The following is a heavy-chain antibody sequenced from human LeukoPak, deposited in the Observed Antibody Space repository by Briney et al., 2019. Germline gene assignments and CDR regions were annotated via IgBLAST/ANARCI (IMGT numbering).Heavy chain of an antibody. CDR1: GGSFSGYY. CDR2: INHSGSA. J-gene: IGHJ3*02. D-gene: IGHD5-18*01. Sequence: SETLSLTCAVYGGSFSGYYWSWIRQPPGKGLEWIGEINHSGSANYNPSLKSRVTISVDTSKNQFSLKLNSVTAADTAAYYCARGAPKEIQLWLRLRGVAFDIWGQGTMVTVSS. CDR3: ARGAPKEIQLWLRLRGVAFDI. V-gene: IGHV4-34*01.